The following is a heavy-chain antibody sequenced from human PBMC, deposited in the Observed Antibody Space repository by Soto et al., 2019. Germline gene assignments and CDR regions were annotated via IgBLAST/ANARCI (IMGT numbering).Heavy chain of an antibody. CDR3: ANVGYSYGFDY. Sequence: GGSLRLSCAASGVTVSSNYMSWVRQAPGKGLEWVSVIYSGGSTYYADSVKGRFTISRDNSKNTLYLQMNSLRAEDTAVYYCANVGYSYGFDYWGQGTLVTVSS. CDR2: IYSGGST. J-gene: IGHJ4*02. CDR1: GVTVSSNY. D-gene: IGHD5-18*01. V-gene: IGHV3-53*01.